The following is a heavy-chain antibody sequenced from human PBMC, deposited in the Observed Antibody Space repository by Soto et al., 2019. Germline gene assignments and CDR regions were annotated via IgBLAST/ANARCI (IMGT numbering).Heavy chain of an antibody. V-gene: IGHV1-3*01. CDR1: GYTLTRYS. Sequence: ASVKVSCKASGYTLTRYSIHWVRQAPGQRLEWMGWINAGNGNTKFSQKFQGRVTITRDTSASTAYMELRGLRSEDTAVYYCAFLGTYYFDNSDNYFDFGGQGTRVTVSS. J-gene: IGHJ4*02. CDR3: AFLGTYYFDNSDNYFDF. D-gene: IGHD3-22*01. CDR2: INAGNGNT.